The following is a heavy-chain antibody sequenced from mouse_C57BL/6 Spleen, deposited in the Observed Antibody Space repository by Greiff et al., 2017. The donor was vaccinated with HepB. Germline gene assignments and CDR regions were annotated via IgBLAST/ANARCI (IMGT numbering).Heavy chain of an antibody. CDR2: INPNNGGT. J-gene: IGHJ2*01. V-gene: IGHV1-26*01. Sequence: VQLQQSGPELVKPGASVKISCKASGYTFTDYYMNWVKQSHGKSLEWIGDINPNNGGTSYNQKFKGKATLTVDKSSSTAYMELRSLTSEDSAVYYCARSVNWSFDYWGQGTTLTVSS. D-gene: IGHD4-1*01. CDR1: GYTFTDYY. CDR3: ARSVNWSFDY.